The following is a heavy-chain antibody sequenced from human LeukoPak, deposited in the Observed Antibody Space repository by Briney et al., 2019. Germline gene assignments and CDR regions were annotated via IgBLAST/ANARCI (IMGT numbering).Heavy chain of an antibody. CDR2: INPNSGGT. D-gene: IGHD3-16*02. CDR1: GYTFTGYY. Sequence: GASVKVSCKAPGYTFTGYYMHWVRQAPGQGLEWMGWINPNSGGTNYAQKLQGRVTMTTDASTSTAYMELRSLRSDDTAVYYCARVFDYVWGSYRYTNAGPFDYWGQGTLVTVSS. J-gene: IGHJ4*02. V-gene: IGHV1-2*02. CDR3: ARVFDYVWGSYRYTNAGPFDY.